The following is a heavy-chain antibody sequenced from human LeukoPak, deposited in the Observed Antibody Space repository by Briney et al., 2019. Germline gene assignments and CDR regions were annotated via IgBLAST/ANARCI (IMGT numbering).Heavy chain of an antibody. CDR2: IYPGDSDT. CDR3: GASTVTSYFAY. CDR1: GYTFTTYW. D-gene: IGHD3-16*01. Sequence: GEPLKISCKGSGYTFTTYWIGWVRQMPGKGLEWMGIIYPGDSDTEYSPSFQGQVTISVDKSINTAYLQWGSLGASDTAIYYCGASTVTSYFAYWGQGTLVTVSS. J-gene: IGHJ4*02. V-gene: IGHV5-51*01.